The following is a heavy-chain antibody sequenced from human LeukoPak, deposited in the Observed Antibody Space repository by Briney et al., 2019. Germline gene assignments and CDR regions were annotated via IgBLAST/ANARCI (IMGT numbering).Heavy chain of an antibody. Sequence: VASVTVSCKASGYTFTSYYIHWVRQAPGQGLEWMGIINPSGGSTSYAQKFQGRVTMTRDMSTSTVYMELSSLRSEDTAVYHCATVATWSVVPFDYWGQGTLVTVSS. CDR2: INPSGGST. CDR1: GYTFTSYY. CDR3: ATVATWSVVPFDY. J-gene: IGHJ4*02. V-gene: IGHV1-46*01. D-gene: IGHD5-12*01.